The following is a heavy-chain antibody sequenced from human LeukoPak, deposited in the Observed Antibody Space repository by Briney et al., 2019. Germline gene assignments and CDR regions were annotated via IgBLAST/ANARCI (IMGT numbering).Heavy chain of an antibody. V-gene: IGHV3-23*01. J-gene: IGHJ4*02. D-gene: IGHD6-19*01. CDR3: AKDSSGLHIDY. CDR1: GFTFSSYA. Sequence: GGSLRLSCAASGFTFSSYAMSWVRQAPGKGLEWVSAISGSGGSTYYADAVKGRFTISRDNSKKTLYLQMNSLRAEDTAVYYCAKDSSGLHIDYWGQGTLVTVSS. CDR2: ISGSGGST.